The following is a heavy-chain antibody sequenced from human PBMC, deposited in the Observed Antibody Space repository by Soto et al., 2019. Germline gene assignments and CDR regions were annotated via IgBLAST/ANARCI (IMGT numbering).Heavy chain of an antibody. CDR3: ARWWSGSRQGFDP. V-gene: IGHV4-31*03. D-gene: IGHD3-3*01. J-gene: IGHJ5*02. Sequence: LNLQALAPGLGKPSQTLSRPCIVSGGSISRGDYSWTGIRHHPGRGLEWIGYIYYSGSTYYNPSLKSRVTVSVDTSKTQFSLKLSSVTAADTAVYYCARWWSGSRQGFDPWGQGTLVTVSS. CDR2: IYYSGST. CDR1: GGSISRGDYS.